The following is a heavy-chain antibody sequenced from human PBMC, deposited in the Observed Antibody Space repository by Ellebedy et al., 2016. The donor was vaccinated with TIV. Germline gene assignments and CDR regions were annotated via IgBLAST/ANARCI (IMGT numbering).Heavy chain of an antibody. V-gene: IGHV5-10-1*04. D-gene: IGHD1-1*01. Sequence: GESLKISCKASGYSFSTYWITWVRQMPGKGLEWMGTIDPTDPYTNYSPSFQGQVTISADKSISTAYLQWNSLKASDTAMFYCARPSDWNDGYFHYWGQGTLVTVSS. CDR1: GYSFSTYW. J-gene: IGHJ4*02. CDR2: IDPTDPYT. CDR3: ARPSDWNDGYFHY.